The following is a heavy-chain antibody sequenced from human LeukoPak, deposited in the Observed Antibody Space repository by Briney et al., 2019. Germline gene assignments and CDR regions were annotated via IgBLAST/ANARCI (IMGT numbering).Heavy chain of an antibody. D-gene: IGHD4-11*01. CDR1: GFTFRSYW. Sequence: GGSLRLSCVVSGFTFRSYWMHWVRQVPGKGLEWVSSISSSSSYIYYADSVKGRFTISRDNAKNSLYLQMNSLRAEDTAVYYCASGLDYPDYWGQGTLVTVSS. CDR3: ASGLDYPDY. J-gene: IGHJ4*02. V-gene: IGHV3-21*01. CDR2: ISSSSSYI.